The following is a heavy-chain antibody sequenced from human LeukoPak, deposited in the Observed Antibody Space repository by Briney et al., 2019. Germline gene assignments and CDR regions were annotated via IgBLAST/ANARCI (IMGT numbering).Heavy chain of an antibody. V-gene: IGHV4-59*08. J-gene: IGHJ6*02. CDR2: IDNTEST. CDR1: GASISSYY. Sequence: PSETLSLTRTVSGASISSYYRSWIRQPPGKGLEWIGYIDNTESTNYNPSLKSRVTISVDTSKNQFSLKLSSVTAADTAVYYCARHGGAEQWLSYYYYYYGMDVWGQGTTVTVSS. CDR3: ARHGGAEQWLSYYYYYYGMDV. D-gene: IGHD6-19*01.